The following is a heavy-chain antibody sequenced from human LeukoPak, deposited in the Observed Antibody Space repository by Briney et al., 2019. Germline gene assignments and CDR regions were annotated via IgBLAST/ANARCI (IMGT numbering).Heavy chain of an antibody. J-gene: IGHJ5*02. Sequence: GGSLRLSCAASGFTSSSHAMHWVRQAPGKGLEWVAIISKDSKNEYYADVVKGRFTISRDNSKNTLYLQMNSLRAEDTTVYYCARGEYSSSWYADLWGQGTLVTVSS. CDR2: ISKDSKNE. CDR1: GFTSSSHA. D-gene: IGHD6-13*01. V-gene: IGHV3-30*04. CDR3: ARGEYSSSWYADL.